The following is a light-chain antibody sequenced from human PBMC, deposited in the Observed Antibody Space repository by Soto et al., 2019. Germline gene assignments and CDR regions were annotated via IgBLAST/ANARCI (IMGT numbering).Light chain of an antibody. CDR3: NQVNSYPHT. Sequence: DIQWTRSQSFRTSWLVDVVNITCGASQGANTLVAWYQQKAGGAPRLLIYVVSSLQTGVPSRFSGSGSGTEFTLTINSLQPEDVATYYCNQVNSYPHTFGGGTKVDIK. CDR1: QGANTL. J-gene: IGKJ4*01. CDR2: VVS. V-gene: IGKV1-9*01.